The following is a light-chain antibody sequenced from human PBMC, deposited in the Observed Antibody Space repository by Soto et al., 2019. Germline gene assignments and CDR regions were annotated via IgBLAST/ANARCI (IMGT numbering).Light chain of an antibody. V-gene: IGKV1-6*01. CDR3: LQDYDYPRK. J-gene: IGKJ1*01. CDR2: AAS. Sequence: AIQMTQSPSSLSASVGDRVTITCRASHGIRNELSWFQQRPGNAPTLLISAASRLQSGVPSRFSGRGSGTDFTLTISSLQPEDFATYYCLQDYDYPRKFGQGTKVDIK. CDR1: HGIRNE.